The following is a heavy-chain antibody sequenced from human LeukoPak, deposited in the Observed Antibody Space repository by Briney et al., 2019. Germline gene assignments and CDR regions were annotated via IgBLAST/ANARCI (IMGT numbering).Heavy chain of an antibody. CDR2: IYFSGNT. D-gene: IGHD4-23*01. V-gene: IGHV4-39*07. Sequence: SETLSLTCSVSGGSISSTYYYWGRIRQPPGKGLEWIGSIYFSGNTYYNPSLKSRVTISVDTSENHFSLRLSSVTAADTAVYYCARETVEGYFDYWGQGTLVTVSS. J-gene: IGHJ4*02. CDR1: GGSISSTYYY. CDR3: ARETVEGYFDY.